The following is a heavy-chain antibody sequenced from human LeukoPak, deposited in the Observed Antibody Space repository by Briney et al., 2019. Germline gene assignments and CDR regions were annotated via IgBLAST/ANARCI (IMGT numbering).Heavy chain of an antibody. Sequence: PGGSLRLSCAAPGFTFSSYGMHWVRQAPGKGLEWVAVISYDGSNKYYADSVKGRFTISRDNSKNTLYLQMNSLRAEDTAVYYCAKPYYDSSGYYYEEVFDYWAREPWSPSPQ. CDR2: ISYDGSNK. D-gene: IGHD3-22*01. CDR3: AKPYYDSSGYYYEEVFDY. CDR1: GFTFSSYG. V-gene: IGHV3-30*18. J-gene: IGHJ4*02.